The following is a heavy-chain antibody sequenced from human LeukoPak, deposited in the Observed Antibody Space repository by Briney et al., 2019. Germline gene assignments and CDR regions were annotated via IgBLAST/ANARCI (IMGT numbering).Heavy chain of an antibody. CDR2: IYSGGST. D-gene: IGHD3-22*01. J-gene: IGHJ4*02. CDR3: ARGRYYYDSSGYPLYYFDY. CDR1: GFTVSSNY. V-gene: IGHV3-53*01. Sequence: QPGGSLRLSCAASGFTVSSNYMSWVRQAPGKGLEWVSVIYSGGSTYYADSVKGRFTISRDNSKNTLYLQMNSLRAEDTAVYYCARGRYYYDSSGYPLYYFDYWGQGTLVTVSS.